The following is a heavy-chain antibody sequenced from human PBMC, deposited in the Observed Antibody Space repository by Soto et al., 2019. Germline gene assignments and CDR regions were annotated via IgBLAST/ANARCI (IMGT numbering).Heavy chain of an antibody. V-gene: IGHV1-46*03. CDR2: INPSGGST. CDR1: GYTFTSYY. CDR3: ARDWLSGAFDI. D-gene: IGHD3-9*01. J-gene: IGHJ3*02. Sequence: ASVKVSCKASGYTFTSYYMHWVRQAPGQGLEWMGIINPSGGSTSYAQKFQGRVTMTRDTSTSTAYMELSSLRSEDTAVYYCARDWLSGAFDIWGQGTMVTVSS.